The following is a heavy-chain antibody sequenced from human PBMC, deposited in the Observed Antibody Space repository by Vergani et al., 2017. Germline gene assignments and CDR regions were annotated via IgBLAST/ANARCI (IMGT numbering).Heavy chain of an antibody. J-gene: IGHJ1*01. CDR2: IRYDGSSE. V-gene: IGHV3-30*02. D-gene: IGHD3-22*01. Sequence: QVQILQSGGGVVQPGGSLRLSCTLSGFTLNTYGIHWVRQAPGKGLEWVSFIRYDGSSEYYGDSVKGRFTISRDKSQNTVFLQMNSLRADDSAVYYCTKAGQYDSDNFHDSWGQGALVTVAS. CDR1: GFTLNTYG. CDR3: TKAGQYDSDNFHDS.